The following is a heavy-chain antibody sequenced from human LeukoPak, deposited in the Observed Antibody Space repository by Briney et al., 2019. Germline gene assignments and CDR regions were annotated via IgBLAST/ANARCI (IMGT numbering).Heavy chain of an antibody. CDR3: ARMPYDSSGYYKH. J-gene: IGHJ1*01. CDR1: GYTFTGYY. V-gene: IGHV1-18*04. CDR2: ISPYNGNT. D-gene: IGHD3-22*01. Sequence: GASVKVSCKASGYTFTGYYMHWVRQAPGQGLEWMGWISPYNGNTNYAQKLQGRVTMTTDTSTSTAYMELRSLRSDDTAVYYCARMPYDSSGYYKHWGQGTLVIASS.